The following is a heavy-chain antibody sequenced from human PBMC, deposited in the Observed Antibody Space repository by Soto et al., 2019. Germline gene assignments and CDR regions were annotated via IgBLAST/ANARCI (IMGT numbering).Heavy chain of an antibody. J-gene: IGHJ5*02. CDR3: APYLVYDFWSGSSRWFDP. Sequence: ASVKVSCKVSGYTLTELSMHWVRQAPGKGLEWMGGFDPEDGETIYAQKFQGRVTMTEDTSTDTAYMELSSLRSEDTAVYYCAPYLVYDFWSGSSRWFDPWGQGTLGTVSA. CDR2: FDPEDGET. CDR1: GYTLTELS. D-gene: IGHD3-3*01. V-gene: IGHV1-24*01.